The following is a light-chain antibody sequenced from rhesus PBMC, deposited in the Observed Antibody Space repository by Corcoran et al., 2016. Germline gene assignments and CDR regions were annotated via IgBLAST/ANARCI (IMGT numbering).Light chain of an antibody. Sequence: DIQMTQSPSSLSASVGDTVTITCRASQGISSYLNWFQQKPGKAPKLLIYAATTLQSGVPSRFSGSGSGTDYTLTISSLQAEDVATYYCQQSFGVPPTFGGGTKVDLK. J-gene: IGKJ4*01. CDR3: QQSFGVPPT. CDR1: QGISSY. CDR2: AAT. V-gene: IGKV1-28*03.